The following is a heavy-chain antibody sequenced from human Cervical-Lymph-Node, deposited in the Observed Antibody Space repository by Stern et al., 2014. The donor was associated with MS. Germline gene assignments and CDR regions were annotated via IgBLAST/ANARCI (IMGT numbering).Heavy chain of an antibody. CDR1: GGSISSGSYY. V-gene: IGHV4-61*02. D-gene: IGHD3-9*01. Sequence: QVQLVESGPGLVKPSQTLSLTCTVSGGSISSGSYYWSWIRQPAGKGLEWIGRIYTSGSTNYNPSLKSRVTISVDTSKTHFSLRLSSGTAADTAVYYCAREVDILTGYYYRYNWFDPWGQGTLVTVSS. CDR2: IYTSGST. J-gene: IGHJ5*02. CDR3: AREVDILTGYYYRYNWFDP.